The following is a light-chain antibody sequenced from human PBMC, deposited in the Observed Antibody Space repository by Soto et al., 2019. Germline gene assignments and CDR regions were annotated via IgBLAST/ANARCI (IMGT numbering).Light chain of an antibody. Sequence: IQMTQSPSSLSASVGDRVTITCQARQDISNYLNWYQQKPGKAPKLLIYDASNLETGVPSRFSGSGSGTDFTFTISSLQPEDIATYYCQQYDNLPITFGGGTKVEIK. CDR2: DAS. CDR1: QDISNY. V-gene: IGKV1-33*01. J-gene: IGKJ4*01. CDR3: QQYDNLPIT.